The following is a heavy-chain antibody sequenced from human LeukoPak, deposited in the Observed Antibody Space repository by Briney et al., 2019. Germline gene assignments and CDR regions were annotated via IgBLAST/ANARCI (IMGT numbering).Heavy chain of an antibody. J-gene: IGHJ4*02. CDR1: GFTFSSYA. V-gene: IGHV3-23*01. CDR2: ISGSGGST. Sequence: GGSLRLSCAASGFTFSSYAMSWVRQAPGQGLEWVSTISGSGGSTFYADSVKGRFTISRDNSENTLYLQMNSLRAEDTAVYYCAKYVGSSSFYFDYWGQGTLVTVSS. CDR3: AKYVGSSSFYFDY. D-gene: IGHD3-10*01.